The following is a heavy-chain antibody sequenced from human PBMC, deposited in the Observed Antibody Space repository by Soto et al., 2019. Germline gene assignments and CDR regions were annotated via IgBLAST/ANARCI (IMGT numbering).Heavy chain of an antibody. J-gene: IGHJ5*01. CDR1: GGSVRAPDW. CDR3: ARVGEGCSANNCYFDP. D-gene: IGHD1-1*01. CDR2: VHISGHS. Sequence: SETLSLTCTLSGGSVRAPDWWNWVRQSPDKGLEWIAEVHISGHSNYNPSLRSRVSVSIDSSKNQFYLNLNSVTAADTAIYYCARVGEGCSANNCYFDPWGQGTQVTVSS. V-gene: IGHV4-4*02.